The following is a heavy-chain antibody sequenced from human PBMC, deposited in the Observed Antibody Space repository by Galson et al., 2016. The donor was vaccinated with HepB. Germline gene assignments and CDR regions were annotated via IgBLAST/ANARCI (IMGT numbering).Heavy chain of an antibody. CDR2: MYHTLAP. CDR3: AASNPSGGF. J-gene: IGHJ4*02. V-gene: IGHV4-59*08. Sequence: QVHLQASGPALVKPSETLSPTCTVSGDSITNYHWTWIRQPPGKGLEWIGYMYHTLAPTYNPSLKSRVTISVDTSNNQFSLDLTSVDTTDTAMYYCAASNPSGGFWVQGALVTVSS. CDR1: GDSITNYH. D-gene: IGHD2/OR15-2a*01.